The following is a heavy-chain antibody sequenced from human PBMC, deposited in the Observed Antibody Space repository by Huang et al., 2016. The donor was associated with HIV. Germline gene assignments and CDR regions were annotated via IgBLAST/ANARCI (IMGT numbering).Heavy chain of an antibody. V-gene: IGHV1-46*01. Sequence: QVQLVQSGAEVKKPGASVKVSCKASGYAFTSYDMHWVRQAPGQGLEWMGISNPSDGSTSYAQKFQGRVTTTRDTSTNTVVMELSSLRSEDTAVYYCARDRDFYDSSGYWGFNYFDYWGQGTLVTVSS. CDR3: ARDRDFYDSSGYWGFNYFDY. D-gene: IGHD3-22*01. CDR1: GYAFTSYD. J-gene: IGHJ4*02. CDR2: SNPSDGST.